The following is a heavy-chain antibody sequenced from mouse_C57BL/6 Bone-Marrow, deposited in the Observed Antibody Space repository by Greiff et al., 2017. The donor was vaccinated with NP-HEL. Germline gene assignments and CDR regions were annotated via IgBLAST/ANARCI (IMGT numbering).Heavy chain of an antibody. J-gene: IGHJ2*01. V-gene: IGHV1-26*01. CDR1: GYTFTDYY. CDR3: ARVAQAFFDY. Sequence: EVKLQQSGPELVKPGASVKISCKASGYTFTDYYMNWVKQSHGKSLEWIGDINPNNGGTSYNQKFKGKATLTVDKSSSTAYMELRSLTSEDSAVYYCARVAQAFFDYWGQGTTLTVSS. D-gene: IGHD3-2*02. CDR2: INPNNGGT.